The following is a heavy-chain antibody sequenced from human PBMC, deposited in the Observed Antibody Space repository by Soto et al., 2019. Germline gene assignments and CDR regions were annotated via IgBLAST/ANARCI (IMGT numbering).Heavy chain of an antibody. CDR3: AKERSDYSASFDY. CDR1: GFTFSGYG. J-gene: IGHJ4*02. D-gene: IGHD2-15*01. Sequence: GGSLILSCAASGFTFSGYGMHWVRQAPGKGLEWVAFISSDGSNKYYADSVKGRFTISRDNSKNTLYLQMNSLRPEDTAVYYCAKERSDYSASFDYWGQGTQVTVSS. CDR2: ISSDGSNK. V-gene: IGHV3-30*18.